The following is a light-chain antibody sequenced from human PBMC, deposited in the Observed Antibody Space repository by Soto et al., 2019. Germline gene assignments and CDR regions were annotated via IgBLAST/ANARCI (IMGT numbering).Light chain of an antibody. CDR2: GNN. CDR1: NSNIGARSD. Sequence: QLVLTQPPSVSGAPGQRATFSCTGSNSNIGARSDVHWYQHLPGRAPKLLISGNNNRPSGVSDRFSAFKSGTSASLVITGLQAEDEADYYCLSYDSSLSGWVFGGGTQLTVL. V-gene: IGLV1-40*01. CDR3: LSYDSSLSGWV. J-gene: IGLJ3*02.